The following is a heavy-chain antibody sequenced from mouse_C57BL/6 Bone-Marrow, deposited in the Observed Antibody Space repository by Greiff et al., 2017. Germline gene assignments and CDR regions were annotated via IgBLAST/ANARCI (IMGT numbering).Heavy chain of an antibody. V-gene: IGHV1-50*01. J-gene: IGHJ2*02. CDR1: GYTFTSYW. CDR3: ATSSGDYFDY. CDR2: IDPSDSYT. Sequence: QVQLQQPGAELVKPGASVKLSCKASGYTFTSYWMQWVKQRTGQGLAWIGEIDPSDSYTHYNQKFKGKATLPVDTSASTASMQLISLTSEDAAVYDCATSSGDYFDYWCQGTSLTVSS.